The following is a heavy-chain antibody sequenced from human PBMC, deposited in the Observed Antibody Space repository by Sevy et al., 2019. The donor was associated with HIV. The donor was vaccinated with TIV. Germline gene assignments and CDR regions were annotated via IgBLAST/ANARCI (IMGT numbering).Heavy chain of an antibody. CDR1: GFSFNNYG. J-gene: IGHJ6*02. V-gene: IGHV3-23*01. D-gene: IGHD4-4*01. CDR3: AKALHRVYFGMDV. CDR2: ISAGGGTT. Sequence: GGSLRLSCAASGFSFNNYGLNWVRQAPGKGLEWVSSISAGGGTTNYADSVKGRFIISRDNSKNTLYLQMNSLGADDTVVYYCAKALHRVYFGMDVWGQGTTVTVSS.